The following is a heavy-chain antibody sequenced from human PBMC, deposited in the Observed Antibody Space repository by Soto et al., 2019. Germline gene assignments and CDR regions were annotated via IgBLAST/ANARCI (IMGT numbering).Heavy chain of an antibody. Sequence: PGGSLRLSCAASGFTFSSYGMHWVRQAPGKGLEWVAVIWYDGSNKYYADSVKGRFTISRDNSKNTLYLQMNSLRAEDTAVYYCAREPGWGYYYYYGMDVWGQGTTVTVSS. J-gene: IGHJ6*02. CDR1: GFTFSSYG. D-gene: IGHD7-27*01. CDR3: AREPGWGYYYYYGMDV. V-gene: IGHV3-33*01. CDR2: IWYDGSNK.